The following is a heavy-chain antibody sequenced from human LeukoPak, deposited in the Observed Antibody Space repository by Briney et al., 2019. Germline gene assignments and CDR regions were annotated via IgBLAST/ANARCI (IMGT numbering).Heavy chain of an antibody. V-gene: IGHV3-21*01. D-gene: IGHD1-1*01. CDR2: ISSSSTYI. Sequence: GGSLRLSCAASGFIFSTYSMNWVRQAPGKGLEWVSSISSSSTYIYYGDSLKGRFTISRDNAKNSLYLHMNSLRAEDTAVYYCARDRSPERNAGFDYWGQGTLVTVSS. CDR3: ARDRSPERNAGFDY. CDR1: GFIFSTYS. J-gene: IGHJ4*02.